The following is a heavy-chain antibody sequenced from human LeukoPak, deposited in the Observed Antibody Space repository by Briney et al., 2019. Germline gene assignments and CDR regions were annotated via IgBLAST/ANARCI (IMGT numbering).Heavy chain of an antibody. CDR2: INHSGST. V-gene: IGHV4-34*01. CDR3: AREYYYDSSGPIDAFDI. J-gene: IGHJ3*02. D-gene: IGHD3-22*01. CDR1: GGSFSGYY. Sequence: SETLSLTCAVYGGSFSGYYWSWFRQPPGKGLEWIGEINHSGSTNYNPSLKSRVTISVDTSKNQFSLKLSSVTAADTAVYYCAREYYYDSSGPIDAFDIWGQGTMVIVSS.